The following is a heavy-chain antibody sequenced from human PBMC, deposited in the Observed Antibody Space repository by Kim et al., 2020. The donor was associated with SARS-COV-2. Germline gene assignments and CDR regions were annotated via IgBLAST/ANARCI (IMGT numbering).Heavy chain of an antibody. J-gene: IGHJ6*02. CDR3: ARNVVPAAIAARKNYGMDV. CDR2: INTNTGNP. D-gene: IGHD2-2*01. CDR1: GYTFTSYA. V-gene: IGHV7-4-1*02. Sequence: ASVKVSCKASGYTFTSYAMNWVRQAPGQGLEWMGWINTNTGNPTYAQGFTGRFVFSLDTSVSTAYLQISSLKAEDTAVYYCARNVVPAAIAARKNYGMDVWGQGTTVTVSS.